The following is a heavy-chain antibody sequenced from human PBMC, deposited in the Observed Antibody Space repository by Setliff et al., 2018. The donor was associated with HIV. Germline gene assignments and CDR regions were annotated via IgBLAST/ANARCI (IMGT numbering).Heavy chain of an antibody. CDR2: IYDSGST. V-gene: IGHV4-59*08. Sequence: SETLSLTCTVSGGSTSNEYWSWIRQPPGKGLEWIGYIYDSGSTNYNPSLKSRVTISVDTSKNQFSLKLSSVTAADTAIYYCARTYSSNWYIDYWGQGTLVTVSS. J-gene: IGHJ4*02. CDR1: GGSTSNEY. CDR3: ARTYSSNWYIDY. D-gene: IGHD6-13*01.